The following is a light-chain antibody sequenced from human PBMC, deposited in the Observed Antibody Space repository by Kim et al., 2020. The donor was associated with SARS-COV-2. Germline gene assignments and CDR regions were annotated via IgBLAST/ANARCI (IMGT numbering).Light chain of an antibody. CDR3: QSYDRSLSGSV. CDR1: SSNIGAYYD. V-gene: IGLV1-40*01. CDR2: DNI. J-gene: IGLJ3*02. Sequence: RVTISCTGSSSNIGAYYDVHWYQQLPGRAPKLLIYDNINRPSGVPDQISGSKSGTSASLVITGLQAEDEAVYYCQSYDRSLSGSVFGGGTKLTVL.